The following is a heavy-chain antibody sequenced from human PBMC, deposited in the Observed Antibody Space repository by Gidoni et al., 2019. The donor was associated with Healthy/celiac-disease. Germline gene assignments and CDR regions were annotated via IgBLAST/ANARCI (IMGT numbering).Heavy chain of an antibody. CDR2: IYYSGST. CDR3: ARAIAPDYDFWSGYYPNWFDP. J-gene: IGHJ5*02. CDR1: GGSISSYS. D-gene: IGHD3-3*01. Sequence: QVQLQESGPGLVKPSETLSLTCTASGGSISSYSWSWIRQPPGKGLEWIGYIYYSGSTNYNPSLKSRVTISVDTSKNQFSLKLSAVTDADTAVYYCARAIAPDYDFWSGYYPNWFDPWGQGTLVTVSS. V-gene: IGHV4-59*01.